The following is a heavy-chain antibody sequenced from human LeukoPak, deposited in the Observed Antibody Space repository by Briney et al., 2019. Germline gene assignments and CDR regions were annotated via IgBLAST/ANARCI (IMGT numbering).Heavy chain of an antibody. J-gene: IGHJ6*04. Sequence: GGSLRLSCAASGFTFSSYEMNWVRQAPRKGLEGVSYISSSGSTIYYADSVKGRFTISRDNAKNSLYLQMNSLRAEDTAVYYCAELGITMIGGVWGKGTTVTISS. CDR1: GFTFSSYE. CDR3: AELGITMIGGV. V-gene: IGHV3-48*03. CDR2: ISSSGSTI. D-gene: IGHD3-10*02.